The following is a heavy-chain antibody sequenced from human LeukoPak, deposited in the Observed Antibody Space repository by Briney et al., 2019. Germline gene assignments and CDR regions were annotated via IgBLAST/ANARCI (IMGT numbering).Heavy chain of an antibody. CDR3: VRGRGDYYDSSGGYYFDF. J-gene: IGHJ4*02. Sequence: PSQTLSLTCTVSGGSISIGGYYWSWIRQHPESGVGWIVYIYYSGSTYYNPSLKSRVTISEDTSTNQFSLKLSSVTAADTAVYYCVRGRGDYYDSSGGYYFDFWGQGTLVTVSS. CDR2: IYYSGST. CDR1: GGSISIGGYY. D-gene: IGHD3-22*01. V-gene: IGHV4-31*03.